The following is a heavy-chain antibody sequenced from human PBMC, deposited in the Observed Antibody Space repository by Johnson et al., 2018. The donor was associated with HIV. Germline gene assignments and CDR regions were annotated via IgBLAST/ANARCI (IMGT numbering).Heavy chain of an antibody. V-gene: IGHV3-11*04. D-gene: IGHD5-24*01. CDR1: GFTFSDYY. CDR3: AKDRRDVYTSLGAFDI. Sequence: ESGGGLVKPGGSLRLSCAASGFTFSDYYMSWIRQAPGKGLEWVSYISSSGSTIYYADSVKGRFTISRDNAKNSLYLQMNSLRAEDTAVYYCAKDRRDVYTSLGAFDIWGQGTLVTVSS. J-gene: IGHJ3*02. CDR2: ISSSGSTI.